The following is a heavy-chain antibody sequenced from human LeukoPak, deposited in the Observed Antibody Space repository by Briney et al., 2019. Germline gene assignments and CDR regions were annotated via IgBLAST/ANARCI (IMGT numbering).Heavy chain of an antibody. CDR3: ARECSSISCYFDY. J-gene: IGHJ4*02. Sequence: SETLSLTCTVSGGSISGYYWTWIRQPPGKGLEWIGYIYYSGSTDYNPSLKSRVTISVDTSKNQFSLKLSSVTAADTAVYYCARECSSISCYFDYWGQGTLVTVSS. V-gene: IGHV4-59*01. CDR2: IYYSGST. D-gene: IGHD2-2*01. CDR1: GGSISGYY.